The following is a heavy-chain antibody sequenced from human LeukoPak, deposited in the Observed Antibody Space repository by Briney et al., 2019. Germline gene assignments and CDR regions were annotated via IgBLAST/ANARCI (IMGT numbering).Heavy chain of an antibody. CDR3: ARVHIVAGTYFDS. J-gene: IGHJ4*02. Sequence: PSETLSLTCTVSGDSMSGYSWSRLRQPAGQELEWIGRIYSRYFTEYNLSLDGRVTMSIDTSKNQFSLMLDSVPAADTAVYYCARVHIVAGTYFDSWGQGALVTVSS. CDR1: GDSMSGYS. D-gene: IGHD3-10*01. CDR2: IYSRYFT. V-gene: IGHV4-4*07.